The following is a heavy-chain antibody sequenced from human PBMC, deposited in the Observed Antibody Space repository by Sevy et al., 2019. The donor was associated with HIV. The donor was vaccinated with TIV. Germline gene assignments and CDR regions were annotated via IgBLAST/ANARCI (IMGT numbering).Heavy chain of an antibody. CDR1: GFPFSSYA. J-gene: IGHJ6*02. CDR2: LNGGGRRT. D-gene: IGHD2-8*02. CDR3: ANRRVQAGLSGGGANYGMDV. Sequence: GGSLRLSCAASGFPFSSYAMSWVRQAPGRGLEWVSTLNGGGRRTYYADSVTGRFIISGDNSRNILYLQMNSLRAEDTAIYCCANRRVQAGLSGGGANYGMDVCGRGTTVTVSS. V-gene: IGHV3-23*01.